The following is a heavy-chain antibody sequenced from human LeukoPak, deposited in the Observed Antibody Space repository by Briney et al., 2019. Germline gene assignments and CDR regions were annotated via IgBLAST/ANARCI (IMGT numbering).Heavy chain of an antibody. V-gene: IGHV1-24*01. Sequence: ASVKVSCKVSGYTLTELSMHWVRQAPGKGLEWMGGFDPEDGETIYARKFQGRVTMTEDTSTDTAYMELSSLRSEDTAVYYCATDGNLGDGDYFDYWGQGTLVTVSS. J-gene: IGHJ4*02. CDR2: FDPEDGET. CDR1: GYTLTELS. CDR3: ATDGNLGDGDYFDY. D-gene: IGHD4-23*01.